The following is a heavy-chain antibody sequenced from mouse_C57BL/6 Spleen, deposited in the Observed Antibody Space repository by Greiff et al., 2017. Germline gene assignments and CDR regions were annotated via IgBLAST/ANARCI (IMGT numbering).Heavy chain of an antibody. CDR1: GYTFTDYE. Sequence: QVQLQQSGAELVRPGASVTLSCKASGYTFTDYEMHWVKQTPVHGLEWIGAIDPETGGTAYNQKFKGKAILTADKSSSTAYMELRSLTSEDSAVYYCTSHYYGSSRAWFAYWGQGTLVTVSA. V-gene: IGHV1-15*01. CDR3: TSHYYGSSRAWFAY. D-gene: IGHD1-1*01. CDR2: IDPETGGT. J-gene: IGHJ3*01.